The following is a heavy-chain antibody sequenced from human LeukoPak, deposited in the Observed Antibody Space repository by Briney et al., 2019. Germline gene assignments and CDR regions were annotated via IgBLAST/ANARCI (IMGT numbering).Heavy chain of an antibody. CDR2: ISSNGGST. CDR3: ARGAFTYCGGDCYGYMDV. J-gene: IGHJ6*03. Sequence: QPGGSLRLSCAASGFTFSSYAMHWVRQAPGKGLEYVSAISSNGGSTYYANSVKGRFTISRDNSKNTLYLQMGSLRAEDMAVYYCARGAFTYCGGDCYGYMDVWGKGTTVTVSS. D-gene: IGHD2-21*01. V-gene: IGHV3-64*01. CDR1: GFTFSSYA.